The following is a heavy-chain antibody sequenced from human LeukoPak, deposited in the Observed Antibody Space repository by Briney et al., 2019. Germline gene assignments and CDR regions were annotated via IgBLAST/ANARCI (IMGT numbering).Heavy chain of an antibody. CDR3: ARLTMIVVGGMPDY. J-gene: IGHJ4*02. Sequence: SETLSLTCTVSGYSISSGYYWGWIRQPPGKGLEWIGSIYQSGSTYYNPSLKSRVTISVDTSKNQFSLKLSSVTAADTAVYYCARLTMIVVGGMPDYWGQGTLVTVSS. CDR2: IYQSGST. CDR1: GYSISSGYY. D-gene: IGHD3-22*01. V-gene: IGHV4-38-2*02.